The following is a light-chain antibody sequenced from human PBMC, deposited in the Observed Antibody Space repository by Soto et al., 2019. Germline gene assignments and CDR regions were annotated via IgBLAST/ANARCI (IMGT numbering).Light chain of an antibody. CDR3: QQYKNWPLT. CDR1: ESVGSY. J-gene: IGKJ4*01. Sequence: EIVMTQSPASLSVSPGESVTLSCRASESVGSYLAWYQQKPGQAPRLLIYSVSTRATGIPVRFIGSGSGTECTLTISSLQSEDFAIYYCQQYKNWPLTFGGGTKVDIK. CDR2: SVS. V-gene: IGKV3-15*01.